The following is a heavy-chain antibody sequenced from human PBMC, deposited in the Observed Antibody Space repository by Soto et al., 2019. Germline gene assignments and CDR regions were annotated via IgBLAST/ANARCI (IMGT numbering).Heavy chain of an antibody. CDR2: ISGDSTYA. Sequence: PGGSLRLSCAASGFTVSAYYMAWLRQAPGKGLEWISYISGDSTYATYADSVKGRFTISRDNAKNSLYLQMNSLRAEDTAVYFCATGQQVTMAATCGQGTMVTVSS. D-gene: IGHD2-15*01. CDR3: ATGQQVTMAAT. J-gene: IGHJ3*01. CDR1: GFTVSAYY. V-gene: IGHV3-11*03.